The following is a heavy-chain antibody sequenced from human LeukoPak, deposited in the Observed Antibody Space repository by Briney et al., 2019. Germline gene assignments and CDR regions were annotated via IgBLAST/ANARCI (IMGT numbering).Heavy chain of an antibody. CDR2: INPNSGGT. Sequence: ASVKVSCKASGYTFTGYYMHWVRQAPGQGLEWMGWINPNSGGTNYAQKFQGWVTMTRDTSISTAYMELSRLRSDDTAVYYCARGADSGSYFAYYYYYGMDVWGQGTTVTVSS. D-gene: IGHD1-26*01. J-gene: IGHJ6*02. CDR1: GYTFTGYY. CDR3: ARGADSGSYFAYYYYYGMDV. V-gene: IGHV1-2*04.